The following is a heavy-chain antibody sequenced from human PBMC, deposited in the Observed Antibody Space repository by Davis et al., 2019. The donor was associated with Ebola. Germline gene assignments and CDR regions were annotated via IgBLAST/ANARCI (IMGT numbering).Heavy chain of an antibody. D-gene: IGHD3-3*01. J-gene: IGHJ5*02. Sequence: SETLSLTCAVYGGSFSGYYWSWIRQPPGKGLEWIGEINHSGSTNYNPSLKSRVTISVDTSKNQFSLKLSSVTAADTAVYYCARRSFWSGNGDTNWFDPWGQGILVSVSS. CDR1: GGSFSGYY. CDR2: INHSGST. V-gene: IGHV4-34*01. CDR3: ARRSFWSGNGDTNWFDP.